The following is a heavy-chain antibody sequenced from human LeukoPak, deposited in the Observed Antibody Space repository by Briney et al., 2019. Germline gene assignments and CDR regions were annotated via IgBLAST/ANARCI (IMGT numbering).Heavy chain of an antibody. CDR3: TKDRRGPAAGTWYFDS. V-gene: IGHV3-23*01. CDR2: ITAIDGRT. CDR1: GFTFSTYG. D-gene: IGHD6-13*01. J-gene: IGHJ4*02. Sequence: GGSLRLSCAASGFTFSTYGVHWVRQAPGKGLEWVSSITAIDGRTYYADSVRGRFTISRDNSKNTVYLQLNSLRAGDTAIYYCTKDRRGPAAGTWYFDSWGQGTLVTVSS.